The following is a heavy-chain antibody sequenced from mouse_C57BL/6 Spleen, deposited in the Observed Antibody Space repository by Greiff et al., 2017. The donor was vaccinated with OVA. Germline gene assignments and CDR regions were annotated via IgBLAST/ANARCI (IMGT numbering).Heavy chain of an antibody. J-gene: IGHJ4*01. CDR2: INPSTGGT. CDR3: ARSRGYDDAMDY. V-gene: IGHV1-42*01. D-gene: IGHD2-2*01. Sequence: EVQLQQSGPELVKPGASVKISCKASGYSFTGYYMNWVKQSPEKSLEWIGEINPSTGGTTYNQKFKAKATLTVDKSSSTAYMQLKSLTSEDSAVYYCARSRGYDDAMDYWGQGTSVTVSS. CDR1: GYSFTGYY.